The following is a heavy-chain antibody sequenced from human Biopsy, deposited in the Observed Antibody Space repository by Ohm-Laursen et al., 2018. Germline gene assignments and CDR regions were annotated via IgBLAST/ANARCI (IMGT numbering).Heavy chain of an antibody. V-gene: IGHV1-2*02. CDR3: ATKLTGYFHH. CDR2: INPKSGDT. Sequence: GSSVTVSCKPSGYTFTAFSVHWLRQAPGQGLEWMGWINPKSGDTDYPQNFQGRVSMTRDTSISTAYMDLSRPRSDDTAVYYCATKLTGYFHHWGQGTLVTVSS. CDR1: GYTFTAFS. D-gene: IGHD3-9*01. J-gene: IGHJ1*01.